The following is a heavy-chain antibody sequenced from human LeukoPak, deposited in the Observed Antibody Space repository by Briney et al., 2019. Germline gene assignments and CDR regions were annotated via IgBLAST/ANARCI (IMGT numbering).Heavy chain of an antibody. CDR1: GGSISTSSYY. D-gene: IGHD2-2*01. CDR3: ARAYQSRHYYYGMDV. CDR2: IYYSGST. Sequence: SETLSLTCTVSGGSISTSSYYWGWIRQPPGKGLEWIGSIYYSGSTYYNPSLKSRVTISVDTSKNQFSLKLSSVTAADTAVYYCARAYQSRHYYYGMDVWGQGTTVTVSS. V-gene: IGHV4-39*01. J-gene: IGHJ6*02.